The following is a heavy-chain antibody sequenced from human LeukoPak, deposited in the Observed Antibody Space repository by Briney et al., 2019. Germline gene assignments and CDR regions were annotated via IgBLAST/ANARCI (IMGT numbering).Heavy chain of an antibody. Sequence: GGPLRLSCAASKFTFSSYNMNWVRQAPGKGLEWVSYISTSSSVIYYADSVKGRFTISRDNAKNSLYLQMNSLRAEDTAVYYCARDLGWYFNYWGQGTLVTVSS. V-gene: IGHV3-48*01. D-gene: IGHD3-10*01. CDR2: ISTSSSVI. CDR3: ARDLGWYFNY. J-gene: IGHJ4*02. CDR1: KFTFSSYN.